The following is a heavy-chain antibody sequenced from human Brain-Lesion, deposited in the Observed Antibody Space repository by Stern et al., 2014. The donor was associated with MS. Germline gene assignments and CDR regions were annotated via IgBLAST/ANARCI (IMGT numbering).Heavy chain of an antibody. D-gene: IGHD1-26*01. V-gene: IGHV4-39*01. J-gene: IGHJ4*02. CDR3: ARHTGSYPPYSFDY. CDR2: IYYSGST. CDR1: GGSISSSSYY. Sequence: QVQLQESGPGLVKPSETLSLTCIVSGGSISSSSYYWGWIRQSPGKGLEWIGSIYYSGSTYYNPSLKSRVTISVDTSNNQFPLRLSSVTAADTAVYYCARHTGSYPPYSFDYWGQGTLVTVSS.